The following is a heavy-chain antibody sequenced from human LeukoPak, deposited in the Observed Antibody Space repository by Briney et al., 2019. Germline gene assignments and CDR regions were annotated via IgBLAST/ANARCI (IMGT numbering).Heavy chain of an antibody. CDR3: ARGSGSYYPDY. Sequence: GGSLRLSCAASGFTFSSYAMSWVRQAPGKGLEWVAVIWYDGSNKYYADSVKGRFTISRDNSKNTLYLQMNSLRAEDTAVYYCARGSGSYYPDYWGQGTLVTVSS. CDR2: IWYDGSNK. CDR1: GFTFSSYA. D-gene: IGHD1-26*01. J-gene: IGHJ4*02. V-gene: IGHV3-33*08.